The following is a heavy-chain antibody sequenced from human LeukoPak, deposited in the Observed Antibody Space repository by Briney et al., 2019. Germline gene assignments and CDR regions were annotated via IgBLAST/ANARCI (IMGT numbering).Heavy chain of an antibody. J-gene: IGHJ6*02. D-gene: IGHD3-10*01. Sequence: PGGSLRLSCAASGFIFTNYWMSWVRQAPGEGLEWVANIKNDESVKYYVGSVKGRFTISRDNAKNLVYLQMNSLRGEDTAVYYCARFGFSGTMDVWGQGTAVTVSS. CDR1: GFIFTNYW. CDR3: ARFGFSGTMDV. V-gene: IGHV3-7*01. CDR2: IKNDESVK.